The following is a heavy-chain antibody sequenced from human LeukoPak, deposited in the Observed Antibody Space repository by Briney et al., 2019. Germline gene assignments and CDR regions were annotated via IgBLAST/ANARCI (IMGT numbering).Heavy chain of an antibody. D-gene: IGHD3-22*01. CDR2: IKQDGSEK. CDR3: ARGYSSGYFWSYYFDY. Sequence: QSGGSLRLSCAASGFTFSSYWMSWVRQAPGKGLEWVANIKQDGSEKYYVDSVKGRFTISRDNARNSLYLQMNSLRAEDTAVYYCARGYSSGYFWSYYFDYWGQGTLVTVSS. J-gene: IGHJ4*02. V-gene: IGHV3-7*01. CDR1: GFTFSSYW.